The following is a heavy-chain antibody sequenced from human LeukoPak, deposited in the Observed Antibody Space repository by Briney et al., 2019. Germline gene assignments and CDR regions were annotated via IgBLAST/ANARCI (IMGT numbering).Heavy chain of an antibody. Sequence: GGSLRLSCAASGFAFNTYSMNWVRQAPGKGLEWVSTISGGGGSTYYADSVKGRFTISRDNSKNTLYLQMNSLRAEDTAVYYCAKDLLGATPLLEGEYWGQGTLVTVSS. D-gene: IGHD1-26*01. V-gene: IGHV3-23*01. CDR2: ISGGGGST. CDR3: AKDLLGATPLLEGEY. J-gene: IGHJ4*02. CDR1: GFAFNTYS.